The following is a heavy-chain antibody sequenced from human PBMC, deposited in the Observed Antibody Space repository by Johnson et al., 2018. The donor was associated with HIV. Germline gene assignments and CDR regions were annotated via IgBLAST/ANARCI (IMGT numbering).Heavy chain of an antibody. CDR3: ARDGKYSSIGPDAFDV. J-gene: IGHJ3*01. Sequence: EVQLVESGGGLVQPGGSLRLSCAASGFTVSSNYMSWVRQAPGKGLEWVSVIYSGGSTYYADSVTGRFTISRDHSENTLYLQMNSLRPEDTAVYFCARDGKYSSIGPDAFDVWGQGTMVAVSS. CDR2: IYSGGST. CDR1: GFTVSSNY. D-gene: IGHD6-13*01. V-gene: IGHV3-66*02.